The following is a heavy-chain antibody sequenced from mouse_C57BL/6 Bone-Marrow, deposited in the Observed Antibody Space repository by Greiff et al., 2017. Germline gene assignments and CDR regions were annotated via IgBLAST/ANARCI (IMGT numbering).Heavy chain of an antibody. CDR3: AREARNYYGSSYGYFDV. Sequence: VQLQQSGAELVRPGTSVKMSCKASGYTFTNYWIGWAKQRPGHGLEWIGDIYPGGGCTNYNEKFKGKATLTADKSSSTAYMQFSSLTSEDSAIYYCAREARNYYGSSYGYFDVWGTGTTVTVSS. CDR1: GYTFTNYW. CDR2: IYPGGGCT. D-gene: IGHD1-1*01. J-gene: IGHJ1*03. V-gene: IGHV1-63*01.